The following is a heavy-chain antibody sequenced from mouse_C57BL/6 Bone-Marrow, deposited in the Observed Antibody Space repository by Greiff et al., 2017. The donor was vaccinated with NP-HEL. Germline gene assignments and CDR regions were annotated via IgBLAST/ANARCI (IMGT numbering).Heavy chain of an antibody. CDR3: ARQDLYYFDY. Sequence: EVHLVESGGGLVKPGGSLKLSCAASGFTFSDYGMHWVRQAPEKGLEWVAYISSGSSTIYYADTVKGRFTISRDNAKNTLFLQMTSLRSEDTAMYYCARQDLYYFDYWGQGTTLTVSS. CDR2: ISSGSSTI. V-gene: IGHV5-17*01. J-gene: IGHJ2*01. CDR1: GFTFSDYG.